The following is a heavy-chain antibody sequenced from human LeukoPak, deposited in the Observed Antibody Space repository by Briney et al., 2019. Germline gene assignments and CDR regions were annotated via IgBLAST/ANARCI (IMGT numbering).Heavy chain of an antibody. CDR1: GFTFSSYW. CDR3: ARDRGYSTFDI. D-gene: IGHD5-18*01. J-gene: IGHJ3*02. CDR2: IKEDGSEK. Sequence: GSLRLSCAASGFTFSSYWMSWVRQAPGKGLEWVANIKEDGSEKNYVDSVKGRLTISRDNAKNSVYLQMNSLRAEDTAVYYCARDRGYSTFDIRGQGTMVTVSS. V-gene: IGHV3-7*05.